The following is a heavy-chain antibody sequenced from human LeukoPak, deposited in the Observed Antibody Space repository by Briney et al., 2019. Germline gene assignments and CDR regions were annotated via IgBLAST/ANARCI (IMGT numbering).Heavy chain of an antibody. CDR1: GFTFSDYW. CDR3: ARLSCSGGVCYSYFEY. V-gene: IGHV3-7*01. CDR2: IKQDGSQR. D-gene: IGHD2-15*01. Sequence: GGSLRLSCTASGFTFSDYWMTWVRQAPGKGPEWVANIKQDGSQRYYVDSVRGRFTISRDNAKNSLFLQMNGLRAEDTAVYYCARLSCSGGVCYSYFEYWGQGTLVTVSS. J-gene: IGHJ4*02.